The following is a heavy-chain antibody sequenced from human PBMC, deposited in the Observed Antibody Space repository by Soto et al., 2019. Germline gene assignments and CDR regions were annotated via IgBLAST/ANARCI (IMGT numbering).Heavy chain of an antibody. D-gene: IGHD2-2*01. CDR1: GYTFTGYY. J-gene: IGHJ3*02. CDR2: INPNSGGT. Sequence: ASVKVSCKASGYTFTGYYMHWVRQAPGQGLEWMGWINPNSGGTNYAQKFQGWVTMARDTSISTAYMELSRLRSDDTAVYYCARSPIVVVPAASDAFDIWGQGTMVTVSS. CDR3: ARSPIVVVPAASDAFDI. V-gene: IGHV1-2*04.